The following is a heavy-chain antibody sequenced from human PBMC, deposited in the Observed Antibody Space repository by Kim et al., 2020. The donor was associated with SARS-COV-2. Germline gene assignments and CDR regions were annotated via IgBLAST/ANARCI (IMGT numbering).Heavy chain of an antibody. Sequence: GESLKISCKGSGYSFTSYWIGWVRQMPGKGLEWMGIIYPGDSDTRYSPSFQGQVTISADKSISTAYLQWSSLKASDTAMYYCARVGYCSSTSCYGAGREQRLQDYYGMDVWGQGTTVTVSS. J-gene: IGHJ6*02. CDR3: ARVGYCSSTSCYGAGREQRLQDYYGMDV. V-gene: IGHV5-51*01. D-gene: IGHD2-2*01. CDR2: IYPGDSDT. CDR1: GYSFTSYW.